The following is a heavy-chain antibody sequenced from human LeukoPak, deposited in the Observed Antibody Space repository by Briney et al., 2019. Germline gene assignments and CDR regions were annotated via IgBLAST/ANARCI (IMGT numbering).Heavy chain of an antibody. CDR3: ARVWDY. CDR2: ISGSGGTT. Sequence: GGSLRLSCAASGFTFTNYAMSWVRQAPGKGLEWVAAISGSGGTTYYPDFVKGRFTISRDNSKNTLYLQMNSLRAEDTALYSCARVWDYWGQGILVTVSS. V-gene: IGHV3-23*01. CDR1: GFTFTNYA. D-gene: IGHD3-10*01. J-gene: IGHJ4*02.